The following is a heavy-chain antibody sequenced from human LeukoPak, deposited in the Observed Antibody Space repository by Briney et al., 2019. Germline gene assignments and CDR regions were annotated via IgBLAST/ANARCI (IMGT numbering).Heavy chain of an antibody. V-gene: IGHV1-46*01. CDR1: GYTFTSYY. D-gene: IGHD3-3*01. CDR2: INPSGGST. Sequence: ASVKVSCKASGYTFTSYYMHWVRQAPGQGLEWMGIINPSGGSTSYAQKFQGRVTMTRDTSTSTVYMELSSLRSEDTAVYYCARAALEWLLYGNFDPWGQGTLVTVSS. CDR3: ARAALEWLLYGNFDP. J-gene: IGHJ5*02.